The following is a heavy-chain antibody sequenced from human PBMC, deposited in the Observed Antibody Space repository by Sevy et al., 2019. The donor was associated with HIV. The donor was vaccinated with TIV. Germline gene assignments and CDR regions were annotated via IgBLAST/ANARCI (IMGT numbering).Heavy chain of an antibody. J-gene: IGHJ6*02. CDR2: ISYDGINK. CDR1: GLSVTNNG. V-gene: IGHV3-30*18. CDR3: AKRRVQSGLSGGGANYGWDV. Sequence: GGSLRLSCEVSGLSVTNNGMHWVRQAPGKGLEWVAVISYDGINKYYGDSVKGRFIISRDRSKNTLYLQMNSLRAEDTAVYYCAKRRVQSGLSGGGANYGWDVCGQGTTVTVSS. D-gene: IGHD2-8*02.